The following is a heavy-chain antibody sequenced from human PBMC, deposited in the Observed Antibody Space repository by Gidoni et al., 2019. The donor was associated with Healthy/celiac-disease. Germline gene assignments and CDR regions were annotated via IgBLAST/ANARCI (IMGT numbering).Heavy chain of an antibody. CDR1: GVTFSSYS. V-gene: IGHV3-48*01. CDR3: AREGLEYSSARWFDP. Sequence: EVQLVESGGGLVQPGGSLRLSCAASGVTFSSYSMNWVRQAPGKGLEWVSYISSSSSTIYYADSVKGRFTISRDNAKNSLYLQMNSLRAEDTAVYYCAREGLEYSSARWFDPWGQGTLVTVSS. J-gene: IGHJ5*02. D-gene: IGHD6-6*01. CDR2: ISSSSSTI.